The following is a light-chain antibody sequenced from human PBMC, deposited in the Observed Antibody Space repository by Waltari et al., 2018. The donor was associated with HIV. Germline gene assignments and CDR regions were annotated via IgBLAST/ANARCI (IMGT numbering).Light chain of an antibody. CDR1: SSNVGADYD. CDR2: GYN. CDR3: QAYDKVLGSVV. Sequence: QSVLTPPPSVSGAPGQRVTISCTGHSSNVGADYDVHWSQNLPGVPPKLRIYGYNVRPAGVPERFSGSRSDSSGSLTIAELQAEDEADYHCQAYDKVLGSVVFGGGTTLTVL. J-gene: IGLJ2*01. V-gene: IGLV1-40*01.